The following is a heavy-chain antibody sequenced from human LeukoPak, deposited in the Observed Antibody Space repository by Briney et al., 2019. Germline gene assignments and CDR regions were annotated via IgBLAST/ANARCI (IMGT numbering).Heavy chain of an antibody. J-gene: IGHJ5*02. CDR1: GGSISSPNW. CDR2: IYHSGRT. D-gene: IGHD1-26*01. Sequence: SEPLSLTCAVSGGSISSPNWWTWVRQPPGKGLEWIGEIYHSGRTNSNPSLESRVIMSVDKSKNQFSLKLTSVTAADTAVYYCARVGHNWFDPWGQGTLVTVSS. CDR3: ARVGHNWFDP. V-gene: IGHV4-4*02.